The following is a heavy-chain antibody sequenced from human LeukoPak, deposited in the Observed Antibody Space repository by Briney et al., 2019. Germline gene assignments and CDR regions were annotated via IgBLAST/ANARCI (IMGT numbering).Heavy chain of an antibody. V-gene: IGHV4-31*03. CDR3: ARAGTSHYDILTGYYIVGYYYGMDV. Sequence: PSQTLSLTCTVSGGSISSGGYYWSWIRQHPGTGLEWIGYIYYSGSTYYNPSLKSRVTMSVDTSKNQFSLKLSSVTAADTAVYYCARAGTSHYDILTGYYIVGYYYGMDVWGQGTTVTVSS. CDR2: IYYSGST. D-gene: IGHD3-9*01. CDR1: GGSISSGGYY. J-gene: IGHJ6*02.